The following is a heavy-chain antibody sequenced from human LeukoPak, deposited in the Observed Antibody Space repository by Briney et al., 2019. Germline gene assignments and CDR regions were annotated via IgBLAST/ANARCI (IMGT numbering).Heavy chain of an antibody. V-gene: IGHV4-59*01. J-gene: IGHJ6*04. Sequence: SETLSLTCTVSGFSISSYYWSWIRQPPGKGLEWIGYIYYSGGTNYKPSLKSLVTISVDTSKNQFSLKLSSVTAAGTAVYYCARDAGTTGTAPFYYYGMDVWGKGTTVTVSS. CDR2: IYYSGGT. D-gene: IGHD1-1*01. CDR1: GFSISSYY. CDR3: ARDAGTTGTAPFYYYGMDV.